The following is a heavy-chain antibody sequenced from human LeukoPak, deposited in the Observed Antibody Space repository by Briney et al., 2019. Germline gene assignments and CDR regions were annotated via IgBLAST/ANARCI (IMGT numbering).Heavy chain of an antibody. CDR2: INHSGST. D-gene: IGHD3-3*01. V-gene: IGHV4-34*01. J-gene: IGHJ4*02. CDR1: GGSFSGYY. CDR3: ASSGVDDFWSGYYLYFDY. Sequence: SETLSLTCAVYGGSFSGYYWSWIRQPPGKGLEWIGEINHSGSTNYNPSLKSRVTIPVDTSKNQFSLKLSSVTAADTAVYYCASSGVDDFWSGYYLYFDYWGQGTLVTVSS.